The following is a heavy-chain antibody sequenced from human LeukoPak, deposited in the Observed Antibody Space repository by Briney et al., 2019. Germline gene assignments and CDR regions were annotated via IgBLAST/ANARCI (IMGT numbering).Heavy chain of an antibody. Sequence: SETLSLTCTVSGASISSYYWGWIRQPPGKGLEFIGYILYNGNANYNPSLKSRVTISEDTSKNHFSLKLSSVTAADTAVYYCARESRDGYNYLEYWGQGILVSVSA. J-gene: IGHJ4*02. CDR1: GASISSYY. V-gene: IGHV4-59*01. D-gene: IGHD5-24*01. CDR2: ILYNGNA. CDR3: ARESRDGYNYLEY.